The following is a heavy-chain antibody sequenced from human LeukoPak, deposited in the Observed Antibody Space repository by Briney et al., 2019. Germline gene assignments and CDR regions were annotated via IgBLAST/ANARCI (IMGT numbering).Heavy chain of an antibody. CDR1: GYTFTSYY. CDR3: ARAYYYDSSGSPGGCDY. V-gene: IGHV1-46*01. CDR2: INLSGGST. J-gene: IGHJ4*02. Sequence: ASVKVSCKASGYTFTSYYMHWVRQAPGQGLEWMGIINLSGGSTSYAQKFQGRVTMTRDTSTSTVYMELSSLRSEDTAVYYCARAYYYDSSGSPGGCDYWGQGTLVTVSS. D-gene: IGHD3-22*01.